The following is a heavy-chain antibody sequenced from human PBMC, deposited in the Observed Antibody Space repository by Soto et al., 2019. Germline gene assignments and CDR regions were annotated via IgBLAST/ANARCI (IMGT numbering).Heavy chain of an antibody. Sequence: ASVKVSCKASGYSFTGYYIHWLRQAPGQGPEWMGWINPNTGDTNYAQQFQGWVTMTRDTSISTAYMELSSLKSEDTAVYYCARDVAAADYWGQGTLVTVSS. CDR1: GYSFTGYY. V-gene: IGHV1-2*04. CDR3: ARDVAAADY. J-gene: IGHJ4*02. D-gene: IGHD6-13*01. CDR2: INPNTGDT.